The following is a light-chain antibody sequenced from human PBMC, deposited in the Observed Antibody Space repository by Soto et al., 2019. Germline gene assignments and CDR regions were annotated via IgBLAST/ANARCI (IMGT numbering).Light chain of an antibody. CDR3: QSYDSSLSAYVV. CDR2: GNS. V-gene: IGLV1-40*01. Sequence: QSVLTQPPSVSGAPGQRVTLSCTGSSSNIGAGYDVHWYQQLPGTAPKLIIYGNSNRPSGVPDRFSGSKSGTSASLAITGLPGEDAADEAGQSYDSSLSAYVVFGGGTKVTVL. CDR1: SSNIGAGYD. J-gene: IGLJ2*01.